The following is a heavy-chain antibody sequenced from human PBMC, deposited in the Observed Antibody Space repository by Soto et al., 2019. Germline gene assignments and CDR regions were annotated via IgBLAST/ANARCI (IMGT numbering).Heavy chain of an antibody. D-gene: IGHD1-26*01. J-gene: IGHJ6*02. V-gene: IGHV3-23*01. Sequence: EVQLLESGGGLVQPGGSLRLSSAASGFTFSSYAMSWVRQAPGKGLAWVSAISGSGGSTYYADSVKGRFTISRDNSKNTLYLQMNGLRAEDTDVYYCAKDDSGSYYGDYYYGMDVWGQGTTVTVSS. CDR2: ISGSGGST. CDR1: GFTFSSYA. CDR3: AKDDSGSYYGDYYYGMDV.